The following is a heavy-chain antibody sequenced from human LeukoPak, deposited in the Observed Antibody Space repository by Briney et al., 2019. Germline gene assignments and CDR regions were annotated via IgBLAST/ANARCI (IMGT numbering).Heavy chain of an antibody. D-gene: IGHD1-26*01. J-gene: IGHJ3*02. CDR2: IYNDGSST. V-gene: IGHV3-74*01. CDR1: GFTFSNYW. CDR3: ARVRGGSGRSYAADDFDI. Sequence: GGSLRLSCAASGFTFSNYWMHWVRQAPGKGLVWVSRIYNDGSSTSYADSVKGRFTISRDNAKSTLYLQMNSLRAEDTAVYYCARVRGGSGRSYAADDFDIWGQGAMVTVSS.